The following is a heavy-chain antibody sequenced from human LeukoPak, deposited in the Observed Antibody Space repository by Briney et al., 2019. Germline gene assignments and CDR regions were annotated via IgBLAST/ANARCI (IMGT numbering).Heavy chain of an antibody. D-gene: IGHD3-3*01. CDR2: IKEDGSEK. CDR3: ASKGGSFTISGVLYNDAFAI. CDR1: GFTISDYW. V-gene: IGHV3-7*01. Sequence: GGSLRLSCAASGFTISDYWMSWVRQAPGKGLEWVANIKEDGSEKNYVDSAKGRFTISRDNAKNSLYLQMNNLRAEDTAVYYCASKGGSFTISGVLYNDAFAIWGQGTMVTVSS. J-gene: IGHJ3*02.